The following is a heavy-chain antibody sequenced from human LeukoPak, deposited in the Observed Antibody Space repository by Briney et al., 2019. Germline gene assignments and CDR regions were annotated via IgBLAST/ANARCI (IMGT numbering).Heavy chain of an antibody. CDR2: TYYRSKWYN. D-gene: IGHD6-19*01. CDR3: ARGFSSGWLDY. V-gene: IGHV6-1*01. J-gene: IGHJ4*02. Sequence: SQTLSVTCAISGDSVSSKNAAWNWIRQSPPRGLEWLGRTYYRSKWYNDNAESVKGRISINPDTSKNQFSLQLNSVTPEDTAVYYCARGFSSGWLDYWGQGTLVTVSS. CDR1: GDSVSSKNAA.